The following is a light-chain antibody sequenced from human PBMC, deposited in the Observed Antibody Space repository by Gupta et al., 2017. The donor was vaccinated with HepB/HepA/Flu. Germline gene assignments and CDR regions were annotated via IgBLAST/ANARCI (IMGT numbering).Light chain of an antibody. CDR1: TSGFGS. V-gene: IGLV2-14*03. Sequence: QSALTQPASVTGSPGQSTTISCSGSTSGFGSVSWYQQRPGNVPKLIIYDVNRRPSGVVNRFVGSKSGNTASLTISRLQAEDEADYYCSSYINNFWVFGGGTKLTVL. CDR3: SSYINNFWV. J-gene: IGLJ3*02. CDR2: DVN.